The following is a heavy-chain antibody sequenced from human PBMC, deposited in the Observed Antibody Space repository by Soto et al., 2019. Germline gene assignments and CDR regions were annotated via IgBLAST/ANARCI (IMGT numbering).Heavy chain of an antibody. D-gene: IGHD6-13*01. CDR1: GGSISSYY. V-gene: IGHV4-59*01. CDR2: IYYSGST. J-gene: IGHJ4*02. CDR3: AREVIAAAAHPFDY. Sequence: SETLSLTCTVSGGSISSYYWSWIRQPPGKGLEWIGYIYYSGSTNYNPSLKSRVTISVDTSKNQFSLKLSSVTAADTAVYYCAREVIAAAAHPFDYWGQGTLVTVSS.